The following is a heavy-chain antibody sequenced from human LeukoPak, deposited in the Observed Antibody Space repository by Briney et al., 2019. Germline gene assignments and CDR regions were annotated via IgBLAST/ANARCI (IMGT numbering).Heavy chain of an antibody. D-gene: IGHD6-13*01. CDR3: ARSGYSSSWFSSDWYMDV. V-gene: IGHV3-30-3*01. CDR1: GFTFSSYA. J-gene: IGHJ6*03. Sequence: PGGSLRLSCAASGFTFSSYAMHWVRQAPGKGLEWVAVISYDGSNKYYADSVKGRFTISRDNSKNTLYLQMNSLRAEDTAVYYCARSGYSSSWFSSDWYMDVWGKGTTVPVSS. CDR2: ISYDGSNK.